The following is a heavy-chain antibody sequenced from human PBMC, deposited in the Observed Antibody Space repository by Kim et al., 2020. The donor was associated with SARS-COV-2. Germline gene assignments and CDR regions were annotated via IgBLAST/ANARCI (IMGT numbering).Heavy chain of an antibody. CDR1: GFTFSSYA. Sequence: GGSLRLSCAASGFTFSSYAMSWVRQAPGKGLEWVANIKQDGGETYYADSVKGRFTISRDNAKNSLYLQMNSLRAEDTAVYYCARESADSNSCFDYCGQGT. D-gene: IGHD6-13*01. CDR2: IKQDGGET. CDR3: ARESADSNSCFDY. V-gene: IGHV3-7*01. J-gene: IGHJ4*02.